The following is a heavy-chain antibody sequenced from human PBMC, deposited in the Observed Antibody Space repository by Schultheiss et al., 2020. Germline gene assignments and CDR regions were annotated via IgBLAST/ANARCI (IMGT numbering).Heavy chain of an antibody. J-gene: IGHJ6*02. D-gene: IGHD2-15*01. CDR2: ISYDGSNK. CDR1: GFTFSSYG. Sequence: GGSLRLSCAASGFTFSSYGMHWVRQAPGKGLEWVAVISYDGSNKYYADSVKGRFTIFRDNSKNTLYLQMNSLRAEDTAVYYCARAEGGVYYYGMDVWGQGTTVTVSS. V-gene: IGHV3-30*03. CDR3: ARAEGGVYYYGMDV.